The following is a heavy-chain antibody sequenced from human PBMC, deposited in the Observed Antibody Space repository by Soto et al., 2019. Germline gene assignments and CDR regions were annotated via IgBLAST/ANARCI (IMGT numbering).Heavy chain of an antibody. CDR3: ARATSFSGHHGY. CDR2: IYYSGST. CDR1: GGSFSSGGYY. D-gene: IGHD2-8*02. V-gene: IGHV4-31*03. J-gene: IGHJ4*02. Sequence: QLQLQESGPGLVKPSQTLSLACTGSGGSFSSGGYYWSWIRQLPGKGLEWIGYIYYSGSTYYNPSFKSRFTISLDTSKNQFSLKLSSVTAADTAVYYCARATSFSGHHGYWGQGTLVTVSS.